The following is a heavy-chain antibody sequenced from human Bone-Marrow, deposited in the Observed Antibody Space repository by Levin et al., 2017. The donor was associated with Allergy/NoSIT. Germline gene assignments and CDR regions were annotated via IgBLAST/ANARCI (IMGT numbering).Heavy chain of an antibody. CDR3: ARLGTVVKGDMSSEPSTLPYGMDI. CDR1: GYFFINYW. V-gene: IGHV5-51*01. D-gene: IGHD2-21*01. J-gene: IGHJ6*02. Sequence: SGGSLRLSCKGSGYFFINYWIGWVRQVPGKGLEWMGIIYPGDSDSRYSPSFQGQVTISVDKSISTAYLQWSSLKASDTATYYCARLGTVVKGDMSSEPSTLPYGMDIWGQGTTVNVSS. CDR2: IYPGDSDS.